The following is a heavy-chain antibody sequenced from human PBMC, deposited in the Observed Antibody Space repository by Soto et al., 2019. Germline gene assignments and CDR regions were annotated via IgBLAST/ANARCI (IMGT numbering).Heavy chain of an antibody. J-gene: IGHJ4*02. D-gene: IGHD3-9*01. V-gene: IGHV2-5*02. CDR3: PHRRGDLLTGHYYFDY. CDR1: GFSLNTRGVG. Sequence: QITLKESGPTLVKPTQTLTLTCTFSGFSLNTRGVGVGWIRQPPGKALEWLALISWDGEKRYSPSLKSRLTITKHTSENQVVLTMTNMDPVDTATYYCPHRRGDLLTGHYYFDYWAQGTLVTVSS. CDR2: ISWDGEK.